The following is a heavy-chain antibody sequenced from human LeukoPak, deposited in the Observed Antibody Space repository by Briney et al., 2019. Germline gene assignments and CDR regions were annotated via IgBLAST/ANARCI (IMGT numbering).Heavy chain of an antibody. Sequence: PGGSLRLSCAASGFTFSNYGMHWVHQAPGKGLEWVAFIRYDGSNKYYADSVKGRFTTSRDNSKNTLYLQMNSLRAEDTAVYYCATSGTYSTGYFDYWGQGSLVTVSS. CDR3: ATSGTYSTGYFDY. V-gene: IGHV3-30*02. CDR1: GFTFSNYG. J-gene: IGHJ4*02. CDR2: IRYDGSNK. D-gene: IGHD1-26*01.